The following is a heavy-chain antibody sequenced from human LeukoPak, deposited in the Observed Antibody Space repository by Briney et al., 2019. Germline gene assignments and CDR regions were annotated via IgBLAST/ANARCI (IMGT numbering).Heavy chain of an antibody. D-gene: IGHD2-2*02. CDR1: GGSISSYY. CDR3: ARDFRVKGIPAAIPNNWFDP. CDR2: IYTSGST. J-gene: IGHJ5*02. V-gene: IGHV4-4*07. Sequence: SETLSLTCTVSGGSISSYYWSWIRQPAGKGLEWIGRIYTSGSTNYNPSLKSRVTMSVDTSKNQFSLKLSSVTAADTAVYYCARDFRVKGIPAAIPNNWFDPWGQGTLITVSS.